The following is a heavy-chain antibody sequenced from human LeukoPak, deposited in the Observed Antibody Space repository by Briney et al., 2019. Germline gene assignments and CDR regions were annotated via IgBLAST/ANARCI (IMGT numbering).Heavy chain of an antibody. J-gene: IGHJ4*02. CDR2: INHSGST. Sequence: SETLSLTCAVYGGSFSGYYWSWIRQPPGKGLEWIGEINHSGSTNYNPSLKSRVTISVDTSKNQFSLKLSSVTAADTAVYYCARHYDSSHYYFDYWGQGTLVTVSS. CDR3: ARHYDSSHYYFDY. CDR1: GGSFSGYY. V-gene: IGHV4-34*01. D-gene: IGHD3-22*01.